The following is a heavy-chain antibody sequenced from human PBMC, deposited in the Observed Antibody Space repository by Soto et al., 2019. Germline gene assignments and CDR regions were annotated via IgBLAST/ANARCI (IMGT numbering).Heavy chain of an antibody. CDR1: GGTFSSYA. CDR2: IIPIFGTA. J-gene: IGHJ4*02. D-gene: IGHD6-13*01. V-gene: IGHV1-69*12. CDR3: ARSPSIAAAGTKVYYLDY. Sequence: QVQLVQSGAEVKKPGSSVKVSCKASGGTFSSYAISWVRQAPGQGLEWMGGIIPIFGTANYAQKFQGRVTITADESTSTAYMELSSLRSEDTAVYYCARSPSIAAAGTKVYYLDYWGQGTLVTVSS.